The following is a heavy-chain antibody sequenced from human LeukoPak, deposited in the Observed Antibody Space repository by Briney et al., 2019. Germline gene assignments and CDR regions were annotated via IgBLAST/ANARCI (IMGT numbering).Heavy chain of an antibody. J-gene: IGHJ4*02. V-gene: IGHV4-59*01. CDR2: IYYSGST. CDR1: GGSISSYY. D-gene: IGHD3-3*01. CDR3: ARVHDFWSGYFFDY. Sequence: KTSETLSLTCTVSGGSISSYYWSWIRQPPGKGLEWIGYIYYSGSTNYNPSLKSRVTISVDTSKNQFSLKLSSVTAADTAVYYCARVHDFWSGYFFDYWGQGTLVTVSS.